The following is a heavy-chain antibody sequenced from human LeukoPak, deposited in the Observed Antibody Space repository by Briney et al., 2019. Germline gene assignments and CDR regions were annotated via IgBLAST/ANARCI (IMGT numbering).Heavy chain of an antibody. CDR1: GGSISSGSYY. Sequence: SETLSLTCTVSGGSISSGSYYWSWIRQPAGKGLEWIGRIYTSGSTNYNPSLKSRVTISLDTSKNQFSLKLSSVTAADTAVYYCANSIDFDYGDYYFDYWGQRALVTVSS. CDR3: ANSIDFDYGDYYFDY. CDR2: IYTSGST. V-gene: IGHV4-61*02. J-gene: IGHJ4*02. D-gene: IGHD4-17*01.